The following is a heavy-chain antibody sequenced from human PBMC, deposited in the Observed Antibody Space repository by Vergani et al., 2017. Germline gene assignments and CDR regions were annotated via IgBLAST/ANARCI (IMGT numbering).Heavy chain of an antibody. V-gene: IGHV1-69*01. CDR2: SIPIFGTA. Sequence: QVQLVQSGAEVKKPGSSVKVSCKASGGTFSSYAISWVRQAPGQGLEWVAGSIPIFGTADYEQKFQGRVTITADDSTSTAYMQLSSLRTEDTAVYYFARDVVCCSGGSCYSGGVDDWGQGTMVTVSS. CDR3: ARDVVCCSGGSCYSGGVDD. CDR1: GGTFSSYA. J-gene: IGHJ4*02. D-gene: IGHD2-15*01.